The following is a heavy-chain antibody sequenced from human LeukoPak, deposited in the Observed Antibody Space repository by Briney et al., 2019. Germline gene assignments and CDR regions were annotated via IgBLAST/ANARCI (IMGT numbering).Heavy chain of an antibody. D-gene: IGHD5-18*01. J-gene: IGHJ6*02. CDR2: ISSSSSYI. CDR3: AKVEERIVDTAMVGDYYYGMDV. V-gene: IGHV3-21*01. CDR1: GFTFSGYS. Sequence: GGSLRLSCAASGFTFSGYSMNWVRQAPGKGLEWVSSISSSSSYIYYADSVKGRFTISRDNAKNSLYLQMNSLRAEDTAVYYCAKVEERIVDTAMVGDYYYGMDVWGQGTTVTVSS.